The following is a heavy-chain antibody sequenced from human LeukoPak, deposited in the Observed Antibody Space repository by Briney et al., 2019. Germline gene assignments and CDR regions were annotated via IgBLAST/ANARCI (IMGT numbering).Heavy chain of an antibody. CDR2: INPNSGGT. Sequence: ASVKVSCKASGYTFTGYYMHWVRQAPGQGLEWMGWINPNSGGTNYAQKFQGRVTMTRDTSISTAYMELSRLRSDDTAVYYCARDRCSSTSCYTGPYDYWGQGTRVTVSS. CDR1: GYTFTGYY. D-gene: IGHD2-2*02. J-gene: IGHJ4*02. V-gene: IGHV1-2*02. CDR3: ARDRCSSTSCYTGPYDY.